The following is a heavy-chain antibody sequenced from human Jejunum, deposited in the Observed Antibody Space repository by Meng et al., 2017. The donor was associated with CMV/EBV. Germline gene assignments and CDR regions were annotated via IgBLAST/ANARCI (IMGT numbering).Heavy chain of an antibody. CDR2: IKYDGSGE. J-gene: IGHJ6*02. Sequence: FSFKSYDMQWVRQAPGKGLQWVAFIKYDGSGEDYLDSVKGRFTISRDNSKNTVYLQINSVRSEDTALYYCARMSTISGRPYFYGLDVWGQGTTVTVSS. V-gene: IGHV3-30*02. CDR1: FSFKSYD. CDR3: ARMSTISGRPYFYGLDV. D-gene: IGHD6-6*01.